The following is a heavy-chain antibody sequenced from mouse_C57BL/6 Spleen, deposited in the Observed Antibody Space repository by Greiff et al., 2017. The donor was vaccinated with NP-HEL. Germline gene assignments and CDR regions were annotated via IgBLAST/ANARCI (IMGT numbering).Heavy chain of an antibody. CDR2: IDPSDSYT. D-gene: IGHD1-1*01. V-gene: IGHV1-69*01. CDR1: GYTFTSYW. J-gene: IGHJ2*01. Sequence: QVQLQQPGAELVMPGASVKLSCKASGYTFTSYWMHWVKQRPGQGLEWIGEIDPSDSYTNYNQKFKRKSTLTVDKSSSTAYMQLSSLTSEDSAVYYCARSKYYGHDYWGQGTTLTVSS. CDR3: ARSKYYGHDY.